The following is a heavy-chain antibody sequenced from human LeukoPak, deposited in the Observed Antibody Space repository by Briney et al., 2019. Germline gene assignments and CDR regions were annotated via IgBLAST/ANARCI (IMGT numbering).Heavy chain of an antibody. J-gene: IGHJ5*02. CDR3: ARENGYNWGNWFDP. V-gene: IGHV1-18*01. D-gene: IGHD5-24*01. CDR1: GYTFTSYG. CDR2: ISAYNGNT. Sequence: ASVKVSCKASGYTFTSYGISWVRQAPGQGLEWMGGISAYNGNTNYAQKLQGRVTMTTDTSTSTAYMELRSLRSDDTAVYYCARENGYNWGNWFDPWGQGTLVTVSS.